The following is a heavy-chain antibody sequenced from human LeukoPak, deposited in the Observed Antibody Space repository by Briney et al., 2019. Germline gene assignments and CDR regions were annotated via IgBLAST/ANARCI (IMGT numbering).Heavy chain of an antibody. V-gene: IGHV3-11*01. CDR2: ISSGGDIM. J-gene: IGHJ1*01. Sequence: PGGSLRLSCAASGLRFSDYYVSWIRQAPGKGLQWVSYISSGGDIMHYADSVKGRFTSSRDNAKNSGYLEMNSLGAEDTAVYYCATKLIGAGEYFQQWGQGTLVTVSS. D-gene: IGHD2/OR15-2a*01. CDR1: GLRFSDYY. CDR3: ATKLIGAGEYFQQ.